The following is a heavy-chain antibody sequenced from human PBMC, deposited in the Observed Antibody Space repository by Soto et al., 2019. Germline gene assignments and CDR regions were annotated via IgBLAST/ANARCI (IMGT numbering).Heavy chain of an antibody. J-gene: IGHJ5*02. CDR2: INPNSGAT. Sequence: QVQLVQSGAEVKKPGASVKVSCKASGYTSTGYFIHWVRQAPGQGLEWMGWINPNSGATKYAQKFQGRVTMTRDTSIRTAYMELSSLSSDDTAVYYCARGGGTTLAPLPWGQGTPVTVSS. CDR3: ARGGGTTLAPLP. D-gene: IGHD3-16*01. V-gene: IGHV1-2*02. CDR1: GYTSTGYF.